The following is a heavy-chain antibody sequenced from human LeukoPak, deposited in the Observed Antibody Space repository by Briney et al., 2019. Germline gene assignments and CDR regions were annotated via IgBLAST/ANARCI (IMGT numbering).Heavy chain of an antibody. CDR1: GGSISSSNW. Sequence: PSETLALTCAVSGGSISSSNWWSWVRQPPGKGLEWIAEIYHSGSTNYNPSLKSRVTISVDKSKNKFSLKLSSVTAADTAVYYCASFASSSPDPSDYWGQGTLVTVSS. CDR2: IYHSGST. CDR3: ASFASSSPDPSDY. J-gene: IGHJ4*02. V-gene: IGHV4-4*02. D-gene: IGHD6-13*01.